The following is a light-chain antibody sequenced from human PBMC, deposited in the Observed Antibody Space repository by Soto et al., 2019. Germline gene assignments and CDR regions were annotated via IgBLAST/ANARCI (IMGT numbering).Light chain of an antibody. CDR2: RNS. CDR1: NFNIGSNT. J-gene: IGLJ3*02. CDR3: ASWDDRLNGPV. Sequence: QSALTQPPSASGTPGQRVTISCSGGNFNIGSNTVNWYQQLPGSAPKLLIYRNSQRPSGVPDRFSGSKSGTSASLAISGLQSEDEADYHCASWDDRLNGPVFGGGTQLTVL. V-gene: IGLV1-44*01.